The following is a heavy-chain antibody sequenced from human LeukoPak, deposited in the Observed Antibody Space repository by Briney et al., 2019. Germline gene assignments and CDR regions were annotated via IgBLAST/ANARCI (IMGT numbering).Heavy chain of an antibody. CDR2: ISSSGSTI. J-gene: IGHJ4*02. Sequence: GGSLRLSCAASGFTFSSYEMNWVRQAPGKGLDWVSYISSSGSTIYYADSVKGRFTISRDNAKNSLYLQMNSLRAEDTAVYYCASLGSVLGYCSGGSCLVDYWGQGTLVTVSS. CDR1: GFTFSSYE. D-gene: IGHD2-15*01. CDR3: ASLGSVLGYCSGGSCLVDY. V-gene: IGHV3-48*03.